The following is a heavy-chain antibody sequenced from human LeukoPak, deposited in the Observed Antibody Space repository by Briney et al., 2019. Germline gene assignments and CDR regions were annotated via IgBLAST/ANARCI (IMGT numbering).Heavy chain of an antibody. Sequence: PGRSLRLSCAASGFTFISYAMSWVRQAPGKGLEWVSGISGSGDNTYYADSVKGRFTISRDNSKNTLYVQVNSLGTEDTAAYYCAKGSYYDSSGSFYFDYWGQGTLVTVSS. V-gene: IGHV3-23*01. D-gene: IGHD3-22*01. CDR3: AKGSYYDSSGSFYFDY. CDR1: GFTFISYA. J-gene: IGHJ4*02. CDR2: ISGSGDNT.